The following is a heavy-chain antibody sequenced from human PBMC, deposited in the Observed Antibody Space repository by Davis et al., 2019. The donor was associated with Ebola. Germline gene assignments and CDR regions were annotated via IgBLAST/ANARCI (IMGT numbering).Heavy chain of an antibody. Sequence: ASVKVSCKASGYIFTSYYMHWVRQAPGQGLEWMGWINPNSAGTHYAQKFQGRVTMTRDTSITTAYMELSRLRSDDTAVYYCARGLIMSGSSSNYWGQGTLVTVSS. CDR2: INPNSAGT. J-gene: IGHJ4*02. CDR3: ARGLIMSGSSSNY. D-gene: IGHD1-26*01. CDR1: GYIFTSYY. V-gene: IGHV1-2*02.